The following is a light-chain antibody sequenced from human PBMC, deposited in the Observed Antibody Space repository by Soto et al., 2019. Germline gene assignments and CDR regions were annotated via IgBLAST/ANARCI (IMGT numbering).Light chain of an antibody. V-gene: IGLV2-14*01. J-gene: IGLJ1*01. CDR2: DVS. CDR1: SSDVGGYNY. Sequence: QSALTQPASVSGSPGQSITISCTRTSSDVGGYNYVSWYQQHPGKAPKLMIYDVSNRPSGVSNRFSGSKSGNTASLTISGLQAEDEADYYCSSYTSSSTPKVFGTGTKLTVL. CDR3: SSYTSSSTPKV.